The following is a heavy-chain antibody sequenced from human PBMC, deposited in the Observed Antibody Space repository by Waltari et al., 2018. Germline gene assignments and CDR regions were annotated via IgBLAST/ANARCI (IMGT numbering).Heavy chain of an antibody. Sequence: RLSCAASGFTFSSYGMHWVRQAPGKGLEWVAVIWYDGSNKYYADSVKGRFTISRDNSKNTLYLQMNSLRAEDTAMYYCAKDLGGYYYMDVWGKGTTVTVSS. V-gene: IGHV3-30*18. CDR2: IWYDGSNK. D-gene: IGHD3-10*01. CDR1: GFTFSSYG. CDR3: AKDLGGYYYMDV. J-gene: IGHJ6*03.